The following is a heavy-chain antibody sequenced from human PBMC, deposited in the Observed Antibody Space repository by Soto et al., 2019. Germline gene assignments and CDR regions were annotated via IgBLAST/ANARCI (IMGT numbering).Heavy chain of an antibody. CDR1: GFTFSSYA. D-gene: IGHD4-4*01. V-gene: IGHV3-30-3*01. J-gene: IGHJ4*02. CDR3: ARDLDSNYGSDY. Sequence: QVQLVESGGGVGQPGRSLRLSCAASGFTFSSYAMHWVRQAPGKGLEWVAVISYDGSNKYYADSVKGRFTISRDNSKNTLYLQMNSLRAEDTAVYYCARDLDSNYGSDYWGQGTLVTVSS. CDR2: ISYDGSNK.